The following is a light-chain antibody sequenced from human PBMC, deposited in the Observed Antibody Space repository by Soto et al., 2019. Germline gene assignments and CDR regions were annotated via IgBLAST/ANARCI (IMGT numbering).Light chain of an antibody. V-gene: IGKV1-5*03. CDR2: KAS. CDR1: QTISTL. Sequence: DIQMTQSPSTLSASVGDRVTITCRASQTISTLLAWYQQRPGKDPNLLIYKASSLESGVPSRFSGSGSGTEFTLTISSLQPDDFATYFCQQYSTYPWTFGQGTKVEVK. J-gene: IGKJ1*01. CDR3: QQYSTYPWT.